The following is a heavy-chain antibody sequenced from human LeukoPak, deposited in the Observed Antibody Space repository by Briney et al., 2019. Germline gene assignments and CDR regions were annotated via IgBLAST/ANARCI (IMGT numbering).Heavy chain of an antibody. D-gene: IGHD3-3*01. Sequence: GGSLRLSCAASGFTFDDYAMHWVRQAPGKGLEWVSGISWNRGSIDYADSVKGRFTISRDNAKNSVYLQMNSLRDEDAAVYYCARDRPITISGVVFLPWGQGTLVTVSS. CDR2: ISWNRGSI. CDR1: GFTFDDYA. V-gene: IGHV3-9*01. J-gene: IGHJ5*02. CDR3: ARDRPITISGVVFLP.